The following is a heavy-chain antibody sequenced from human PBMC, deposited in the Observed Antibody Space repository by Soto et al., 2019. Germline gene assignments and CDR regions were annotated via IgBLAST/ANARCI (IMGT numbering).Heavy chain of an antibody. CDR3: ARDGSGWANYYYYGMDV. V-gene: IGHV3-7*03. D-gene: IGHD6-19*01. J-gene: IGHJ6*02. CDR1: GFTFINYW. CDR2: IKQDGSEK. Sequence: EVQLVESGGGLVQPGGSLRLSCAASGFTFINYWMTWVRQAPGKGLEWVANIKQDGSEKYYVDSVKGRFTISRDNAKSSLYLQMNNLRAEDTAVYFCARDGSGWANYYYYGMDVWGQGTTVTVSS.